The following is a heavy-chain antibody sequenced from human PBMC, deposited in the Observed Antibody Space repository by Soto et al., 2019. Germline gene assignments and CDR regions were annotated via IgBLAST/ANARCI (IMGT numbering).Heavy chain of an antibody. Sequence: QVQLVESGGGVVQPGRSLRLSCAASGFTFSSYGMHWVRQAPGKGLEWVAVISYDGSNKYYADSVKGRFTISRDNSKNTLYLQMNSLRAEDTAVYYCAKDTGVPYCYGMDVWGQGTTVTVSS. CDR2: ISYDGSNK. CDR1: GFTFSSYG. CDR3: AKDTGVPYCYGMDV. J-gene: IGHJ6*02. D-gene: IGHD7-27*01. V-gene: IGHV3-30*18.